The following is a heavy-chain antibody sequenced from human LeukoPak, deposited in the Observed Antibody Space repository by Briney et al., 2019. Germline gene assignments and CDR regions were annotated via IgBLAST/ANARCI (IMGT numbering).Heavy chain of an antibody. CDR3: AGQGRSSYFDY. D-gene: IGHD1-26*01. CDR1: GGSISSYY. V-gene: IGHV4-59*08. J-gene: IGHJ4*02. CDR2: IYYSGST. Sequence: PSETLSLTCTVSGGSISSYYWSWIRQPPGKGLEWIGYIYYSGSTNYNPSLKSRVTISVDTSKNQFSLKLSSVTAADTAVYYCAGQGRSSYFDYWGQGTLVTVSS.